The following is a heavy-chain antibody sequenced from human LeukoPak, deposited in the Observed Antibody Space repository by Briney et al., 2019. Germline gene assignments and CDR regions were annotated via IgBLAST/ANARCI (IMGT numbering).Heavy chain of an antibody. CDR1: GCTFSSYA. J-gene: IGHJ4*02. Sequence: GGSLRLSCAASGCTFSSYAMSWVRQAPGKGLEWVSGIVGRGDSMYYAESVRGRFTISRDNSKNTLYLQMNRLRAEDTAVYYCAKVPDSSGRRPYFDYWGQGTLVTVSS. CDR3: AKVPDSSGRRPYFDY. D-gene: IGHD1-26*01. V-gene: IGHV3-23*01. CDR2: IVGRGDSM.